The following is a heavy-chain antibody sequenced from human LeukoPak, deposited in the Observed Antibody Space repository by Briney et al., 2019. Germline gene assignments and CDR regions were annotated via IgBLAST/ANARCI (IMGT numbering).Heavy chain of an antibody. V-gene: IGHV4-59*12. CDR3: AREGIGVTIFGVVSAPAGFDP. J-gene: IGHJ5*02. D-gene: IGHD3-3*01. CDR1: GGSISSYY. CDR2: IYYSGST. Sequence: SEALSLTCTVSGGSISSYYWSWIRQSPGKGLEWIGYIYYSGSTNYNPSLKSRVTISVDTSKNQFSLKLSSVTAADTAVYYCAREGIGVTIFGVVSAPAGFDPWGQGTLVTVSS.